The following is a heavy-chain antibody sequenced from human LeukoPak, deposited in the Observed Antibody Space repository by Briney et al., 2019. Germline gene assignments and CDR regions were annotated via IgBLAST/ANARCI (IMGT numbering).Heavy chain of an antibody. CDR2: IYHSGST. Sequence: PSETLSLTCTVSGYSISSGYYWGWIRQPPGKGLEWIGSIYHSGSTYYNPSLKSRVTISVDTSKNQFSLKLSSVTAADTAVYYCAREIGEGHYDFWSGLGTSVESDVWGKGTTVTVSS. V-gene: IGHV4-38-2*02. CDR3: AREIGEGHYDFWSGLGTSVESDV. CDR1: GYSISSGYY. D-gene: IGHD3-3*01. J-gene: IGHJ6*04.